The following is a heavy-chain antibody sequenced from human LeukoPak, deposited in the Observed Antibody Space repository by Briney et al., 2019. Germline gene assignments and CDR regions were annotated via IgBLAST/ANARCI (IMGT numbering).Heavy chain of an antibody. Sequence: PGGSLRLSCAASGFTFSGYWMSWVRQAPGKGLEWVANIKQDGSEKYYVDSVKGRFTISRDNAKNSLYLQMNSLRAEDTAVYYCARGTRDGYYLFDAFDIWGQGTMVTVSS. D-gene: IGHD5-24*01. V-gene: IGHV3-7*01. CDR3: ARGTRDGYYLFDAFDI. CDR1: GFTFSGYW. J-gene: IGHJ3*02. CDR2: IKQDGSEK.